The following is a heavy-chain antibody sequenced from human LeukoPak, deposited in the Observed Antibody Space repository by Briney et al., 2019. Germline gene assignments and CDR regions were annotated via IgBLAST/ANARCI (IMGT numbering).Heavy chain of an antibody. CDR3: ARVWALAGYYYYYYMDV. CDR2: IYYSGST. Sequence: SETLSLTCTVSGGSISSSNYYWGWIRQPPGKGLEWIGSIYYSGSTYYNPSLKSRVTISVDTSKNQFSLKLSSVTAADTAVYYCARVWALAGYYYYYYMDVWGKGTTVTISS. CDR1: GGSISSSNYY. J-gene: IGHJ6*03. D-gene: IGHD6-19*01. V-gene: IGHV4-39*01.